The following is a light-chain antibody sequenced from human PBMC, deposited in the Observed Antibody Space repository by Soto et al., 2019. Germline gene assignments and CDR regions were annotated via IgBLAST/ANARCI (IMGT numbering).Light chain of an antibody. J-gene: IGKJ4*01. Sequence: EIVLTQSPGTLSLSPGERATLSCRASQSVSSYLAWYQQKPGQAPRLLISGASSRATGIPDRFSGSGSGTDFTLTISRLEPEDFAVYYCXQYGSSPGTFGGG. CDR2: GAS. CDR1: QSVSSY. V-gene: IGKV3-20*01. CDR3: XQYGSSPGT.